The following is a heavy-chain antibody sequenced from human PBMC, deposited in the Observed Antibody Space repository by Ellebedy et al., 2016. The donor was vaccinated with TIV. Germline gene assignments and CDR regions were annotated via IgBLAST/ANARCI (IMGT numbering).Heavy chain of an antibody. D-gene: IGHD5-18*01. J-gene: IGHJ4*02. CDR2: ISSSSGTI. V-gene: IGHV3-48*01. CDR3: ASYVDTAMVFDY. CDR1: GFNFNSYS. Sequence: GESLKISCAASGFNFNSYSMNWVRQAPGKGLEWVSYISSSSGTIYYADSVKGRFTISRDNAKNTLYLQMNSLRAEDTAVYYCASYVDTAMVFDYWGQGTLVTVSS.